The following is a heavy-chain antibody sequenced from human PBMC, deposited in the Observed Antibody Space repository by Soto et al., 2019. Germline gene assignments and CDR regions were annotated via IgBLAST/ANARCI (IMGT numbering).Heavy chain of an antibody. CDR1: GGSIGSNNYY. J-gene: IGHJ4*02. CDR2: IYYTGST. Sequence: SETLSLTCTVSGGSIGSNNYYWAWIRQPPGKGLEWIGRIYYTGSTYYNPSLRSRVTISVDTSKNQFSLKLNSVTAADTAEYYCARKTPVARTDWGQGTLVPV. V-gene: IGHV4-39*01. D-gene: IGHD6-19*01. CDR3: ARKTPVARTD.